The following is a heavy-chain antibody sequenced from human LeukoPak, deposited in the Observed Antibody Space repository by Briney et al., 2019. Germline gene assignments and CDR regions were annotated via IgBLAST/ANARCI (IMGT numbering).Heavy chain of an antibody. CDR1: GYTFTSYY. Sequence: ASVKVSCKASGYTFTSYYMHWVRQAPGQGLEWMGIINPSGGSTSYAQKFQGRVTMTRDMSTSTVYKELSSLRSEDTAVYYCARELDSREPLHSFDYWGQGTLVTVSS. CDR2: INPSGGST. J-gene: IGHJ4*02. D-gene: IGHD6-13*01. V-gene: IGHV1-46*01. CDR3: ARELDSREPLHSFDY.